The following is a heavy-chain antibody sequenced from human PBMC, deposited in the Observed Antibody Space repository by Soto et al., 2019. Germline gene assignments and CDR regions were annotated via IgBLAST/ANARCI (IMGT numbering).Heavy chain of an antibody. CDR3: AGARLFGGEAGYYSPNY. CDR2: ISPYNGNT. D-gene: IGHD3-9*01. V-gene: IGHV1-18*01. J-gene: IGHJ4*02. CDR1: GYTFISYG. Sequence: QVQLVQSGAEVKKPGASVKVSCKASGYTFISYGISWVRQAPGQGLEWMGWISPYNGNTHYSQNFPGRVAMTADTSTSTAYMELRSLRSDDTAVYNCAGARLFGGEAGYYSPNYWGQGTLVTVSS.